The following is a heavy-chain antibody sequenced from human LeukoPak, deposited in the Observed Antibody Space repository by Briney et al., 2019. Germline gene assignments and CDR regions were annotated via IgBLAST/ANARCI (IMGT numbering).Heavy chain of an antibody. CDR2: ILSSGTT. V-gene: IGHV4-31*03. Sequence: PSETLSLTCTVSGGSINRGYWVWIRQPPGKGLEWIGYILSSGTTYYNPSLQSRLIISVDTTENQFSLRLSSVTAADSAVYYCASRKGTLWGQGTLVTVSS. CDR1: GGSINRGY. J-gene: IGHJ4*02. CDR3: ASRKGTL. D-gene: IGHD1-14*01.